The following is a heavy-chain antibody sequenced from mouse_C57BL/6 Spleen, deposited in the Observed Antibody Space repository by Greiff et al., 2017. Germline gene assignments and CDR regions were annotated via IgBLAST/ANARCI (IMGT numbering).Heavy chain of an antibody. D-gene: IGHD1-1*01. CDR3: ARSLNYCGSSYDAMDY. CDR2: IHPNSGST. CDR1: GYTFTSYW. V-gene: IGHV1-64*01. Sequence: QVQLKQPGAELVKPGASVKLSCKASGYTFTSYWLHWVKQRPGQGLEWIGMIHPNSGSTNYNEKFKFKATLTVDKSSSTAYMQLSSLTSEDSAVYYCARSLNYCGSSYDAMDYWGQGTSVTVSS. J-gene: IGHJ4*01.